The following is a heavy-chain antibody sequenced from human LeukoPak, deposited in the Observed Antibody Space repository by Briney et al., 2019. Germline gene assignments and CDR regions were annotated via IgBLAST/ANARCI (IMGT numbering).Heavy chain of an antibody. V-gene: IGHV6-1*01. CDR1: GDSVSSNSAA. J-gene: IGHJ3*02. Sequence: SQTLSLTCAISGDSVSSNSAAWNRIRQSPSRGLEWLGRTYYRSKWYNDYAVTVKSRITINPDTSKNQFSLQLNSVTPEDTAVYYCARDHHYDSSGLYPLDAFDIWGQGTMVTVSS. CDR2: TYYRSKWYN. D-gene: IGHD3-22*01. CDR3: ARDHHYDSSGLYPLDAFDI.